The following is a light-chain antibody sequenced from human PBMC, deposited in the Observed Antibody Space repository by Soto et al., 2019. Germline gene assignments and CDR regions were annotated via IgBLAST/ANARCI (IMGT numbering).Light chain of an antibody. V-gene: IGKV3-11*01. CDR3: QQRWT. CDR1: QSVSSY. Sequence: EIVLTQSPATLSLSPGERATLSCRASQSVSSYLAWYQQKPGQAPRLLIYDASNRATGIPARFSGSGSGTDFTLTISSLEPEDFAVYYCQQRWTFGPGT. CDR2: DAS. J-gene: IGKJ3*01.